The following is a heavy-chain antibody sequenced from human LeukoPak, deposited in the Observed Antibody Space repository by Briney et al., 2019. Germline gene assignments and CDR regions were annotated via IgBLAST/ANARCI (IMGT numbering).Heavy chain of an antibody. J-gene: IGHJ5*02. CDR3: ARGQDYYGSGSYWFDP. Sequence: PGGSLRLSCAASGFTVSSNYMCWVRQAPGKGLEWVSVIYSGGSTYYADSVKGRFTISRDNSKNTLYLQMNSLRAEDTAVYYCARGQDYYGSGSYWFDPWGQGTLVTVSS. V-gene: IGHV3-53*01. D-gene: IGHD3-10*01. CDR2: IYSGGST. CDR1: GFTVSSNY.